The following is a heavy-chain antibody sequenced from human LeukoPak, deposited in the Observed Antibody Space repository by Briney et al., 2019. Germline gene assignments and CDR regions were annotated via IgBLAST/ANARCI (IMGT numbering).Heavy chain of an antibody. V-gene: IGHV1-18*01. CDR3: ARDGPDRAAWFDP. CDR2: ISDYNGNT. D-gene: IGHD3-22*01. Sequence: ASVTVSCKASGYTFSSYGISWVRQAPGQGLEWMGWISDYNGNTNYARKVQGRVTMTTDPFTSTAYMELRSLRSDDTAVYYCARDGPDRAAWFDPWGQGTLVTVSS. CDR1: GYTFSSYG. J-gene: IGHJ5*02.